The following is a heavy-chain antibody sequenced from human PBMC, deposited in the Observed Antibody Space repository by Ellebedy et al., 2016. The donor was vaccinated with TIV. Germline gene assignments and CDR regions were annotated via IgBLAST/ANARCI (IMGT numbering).Heavy chain of an antibody. V-gene: IGHV1-46*01. J-gene: IGHJ4*02. CDR1: GYTFTSYY. CDR3: ARDRSPDYYDSSGSPDY. CDR2: IIPIFGTA. D-gene: IGHD3-22*01. Sequence: ASVKVSXXASGYTFTSYYMHWVRQAPGQGLEWMGGIIPIFGTANYAQKFQGRVTITRDTSASTAYMELSSLRSEDTAVYYCARDRSPDYYDSSGSPDYWGQGTLVTVSS.